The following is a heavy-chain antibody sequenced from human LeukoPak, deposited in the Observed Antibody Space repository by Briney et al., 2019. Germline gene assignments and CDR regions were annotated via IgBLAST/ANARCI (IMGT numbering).Heavy chain of an antibody. J-gene: IGHJ4*02. Sequence: ASVKVSCKASGYTFTGYYMRWVRQAPGQGLEWMGWINPNSGGTNYAQKFQGRVTMTRDTSISTAYMELSRLRSDDTAVYYCARVNMYYDFWSGYSFDYWGQGTLVTVSS. CDR2: INPNSGGT. CDR3: ARVNMYYDFWSGYSFDY. V-gene: IGHV1-2*02. CDR1: GYTFTGYY. D-gene: IGHD3-3*01.